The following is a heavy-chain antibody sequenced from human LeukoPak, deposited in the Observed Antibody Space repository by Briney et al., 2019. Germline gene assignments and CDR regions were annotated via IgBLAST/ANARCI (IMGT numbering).Heavy chain of an antibody. CDR2: INPNSGGT. J-gene: IGHJ6*02. Sequence: ASVNVSCKASGYTFTGYYMHWVRQAPGQGLEWMGWINPNSGGTNYAQKFQGRVTMTRDTSISTAYMELSRLRSDDTAVYYCARDNGALYYYGMDVWGQGTTVTVSS. V-gene: IGHV1-2*02. CDR1: GYTFTGYY. CDR3: ARDNGALYYYGMDV. D-gene: IGHD2-8*01.